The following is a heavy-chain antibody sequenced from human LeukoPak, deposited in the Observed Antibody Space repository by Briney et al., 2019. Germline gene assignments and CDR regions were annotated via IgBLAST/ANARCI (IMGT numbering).Heavy chain of an antibody. CDR3: ARDWNYAIDY. V-gene: IGHV1-69*05. J-gene: IGHJ4*02. CDR2: IIPIFGTA. CDR1: GGTFSSYA. D-gene: IGHD1-7*01. Sequence: GASVKVSCKASGGTFSSYAISWVRQAPGQGLEWMGRIIPIFGTANYAQKFQGRVTITTDESTSTAYMELSSLRSDDTAVYYCARDWNYAIDYWGQGTLVTVSS.